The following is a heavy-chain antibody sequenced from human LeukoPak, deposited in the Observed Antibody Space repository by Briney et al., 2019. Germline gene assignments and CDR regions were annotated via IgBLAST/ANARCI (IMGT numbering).Heavy chain of an antibody. J-gene: IGHJ5*02. D-gene: IGHD3-10*01. CDR1: GGSISSYY. CDR2: IYTSGST. Sequence: SETLSLTCTVSGGSISSYYWSWIRQPAGKGLEWIGRIYTSGSTNYNPSLKSRVTMSVDTSKNQFSLNLTSVTAADTAVYYCSREYGSGSEFDPWGQGTLVTVSS. V-gene: IGHV4-4*07. CDR3: SREYGSGSEFDP.